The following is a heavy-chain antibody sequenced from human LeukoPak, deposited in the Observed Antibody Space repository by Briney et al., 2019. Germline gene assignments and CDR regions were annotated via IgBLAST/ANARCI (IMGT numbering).Heavy chain of an antibody. CDR3: ARPCYSKHLGHGLCDY. V-gene: IGHV3-30-3*01. D-gene: IGHD4-11*01. J-gene: IGHJ4*02. CDR2: ISFDGSNK. CDR1: GFTFSNYA. Sequence: PGRSLRLSCAASGFTFSNYAIHWVRQAPGKGLEWVAVISFDGSNKYYADSVQGRFTISRDNAKNSLYLQMNSLRAEDTAVYYCARPCYSKHLGHGLCDYWGQGTLVTVSS.